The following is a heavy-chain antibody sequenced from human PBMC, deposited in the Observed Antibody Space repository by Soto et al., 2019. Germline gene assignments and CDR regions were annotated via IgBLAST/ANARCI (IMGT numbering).Heavy chain of an antibody. CDR1: LYSFTSYW. CDR3: ARLPKNCSSTSCYEYYYYMDV. Sequence: PGEPLKISWKGSLYSFTSYWISLAPQMPMKFLEFMWIIYPGDSDTRYSPSFQGQVTISADKSISTAYLQWSSLKASDTDMYYCARLPKNCSSTSCYEYYYYMDVWGKGTTVTVSS. V-gene: IGHV5-51*01. D-gene: IGHD2-2*01. CDR2: IYPGDSDT. J-gene: IGHJ6*03.